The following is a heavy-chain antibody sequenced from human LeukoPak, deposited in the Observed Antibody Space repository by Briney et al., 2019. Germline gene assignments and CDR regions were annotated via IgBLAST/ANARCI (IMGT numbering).Heavy chain of an antibody. V-gene: IGHV3-23*01. CDR1: GFTFSSYA. D-gene: IGHD3-9*01. Sequence: GGSLRLSCAASGFTFSSYAMSWVRQAPGKGLEWVSAISGSGDSTYYADSVKGRFTISRDNSKNTLYLQMNSLRAEDTAVYYCAKDHNDYDILTGYYNAHFDYWGQGTLVTVSS. J-gene: IGHJ4*02. CDR2: ISGSGDST. CDR3: AKDHNDYDILTGYYNAHFDY.